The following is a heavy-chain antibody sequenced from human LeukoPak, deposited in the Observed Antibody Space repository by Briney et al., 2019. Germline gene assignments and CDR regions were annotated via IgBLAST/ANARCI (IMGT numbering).Heavy chain of an antibody. CDR1: AGSISSSSYY. J-gene: IGHJ5*02. CDR3: ARLDLKYCSSTSCNTRGAYNCFDP. Sequence: SETLSLTCTVSAGSISSSSYYWGWIRQPPGEGLEWIGSIYYSGSTYYNPPLKSRVTISVDTSKNQFSLKLSSVTAADTAVYYCARLDLKYCSSTSCNTRGAYNCFDPRGQGTLVTVSS. D-gene: IGHD2-2*02. V-gene: IGHV4-39*01. CDR2: IYYSGST.